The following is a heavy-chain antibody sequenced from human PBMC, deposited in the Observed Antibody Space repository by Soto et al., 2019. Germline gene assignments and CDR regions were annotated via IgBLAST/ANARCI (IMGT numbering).Heavy chain of an antibody. CDR3: ARRATYSSGWDY. D-gene: IGHD6-19*01. Sequence: GESLKISCKGSGYIFTAYWIGWVRQMPGKGLEWMGIIHGDDSNSRYGPSFQGQVTISTDKSISTAYLQWSSLKASDTAIYYCARRATYSSGWDYWGQGTLVTV. V-gene: IGHV5-51*01. CDR2: IHGDDSNS. CDR1: GYIFTAYW. J-gene: IGHJ4*02.